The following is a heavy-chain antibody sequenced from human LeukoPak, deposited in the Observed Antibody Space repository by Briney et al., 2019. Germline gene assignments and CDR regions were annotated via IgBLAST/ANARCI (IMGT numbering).Heavy chain of an antibody. D-gene: IGHD3-3*01. J-gene: IGHJ4*02. Sequence: ASVKVSCKASGYTFTGYYMHWVRQAPGQGLEWMGWINPNSGGTNYAQKFQGRVTMTRDTSISTAYMELSRLRSDDTAVYYCARDPGYYDFWSGYSPSYYFDYWGQGTLVTVSS. CDR1: GYTFTGYY. CDR2: INPNSGGT. CDR3: ARDPGYYDFWSGYSPSYYFDY. V-gene: IGHV1-2*02.